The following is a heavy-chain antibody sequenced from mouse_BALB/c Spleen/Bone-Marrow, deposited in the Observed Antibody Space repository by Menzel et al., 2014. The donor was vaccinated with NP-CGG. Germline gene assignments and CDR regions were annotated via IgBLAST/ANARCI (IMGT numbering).Heavy chain of an antibody. J-gene: IGHJ4*01. D-gene: IGHD1-1*01. CDR1: GITFSRFG. CDR3: ARDYGYAMDY. V-gene: IGHV5-17*02. Sequence: VQLQQSGGGLVQPGGFRKLSCASSGITFSRFGMHWVRQAPEKGLEWVAYISSGSTTIYYAALVNGRIITTRNNTKNTLFLQMTMLSAEDTVMYYCARDYGYAMDYWGPGTSVTVSS. CDR2: ISSGSTTI.